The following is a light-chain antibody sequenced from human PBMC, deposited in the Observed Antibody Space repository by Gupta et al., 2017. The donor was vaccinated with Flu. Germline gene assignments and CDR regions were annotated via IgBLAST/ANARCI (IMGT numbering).Light chain of an antibody. CDR1: QGISAW. V-gene: IGKV1-12*01. Sequence: GDTVTITCRASQGISAWLAWYQQKPGKAPKLLMSAASSLESGVPTRFSGSGSGTDFTLTISRLQPEDFATYYCQRTDNFPRTFGQGTKVEIK. CDR2: AAS. CDR3: QRTDNFPRT. J-gene: IGKJ1*01.